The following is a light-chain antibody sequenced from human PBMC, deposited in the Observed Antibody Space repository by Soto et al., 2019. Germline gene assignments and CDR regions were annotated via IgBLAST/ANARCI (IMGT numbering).Light chain of an antibody. V-gene: IGLV1-40*01. CDR1: SSNIGAGYD. Sequence: QSLLTHPPSVSGAPGQRVTISCTESSSNIGAGYDVHWYQQLPGTAPKLLIYANSNRPSGVPDRFSGSKSGTSASLAITGLQAEDEADYYCQSYDNSLSGSGVFGTGTKATVL. CDR2: ANS. J-gene: IGLJ1*01. CDR3: QSYDNSLSGSGV.